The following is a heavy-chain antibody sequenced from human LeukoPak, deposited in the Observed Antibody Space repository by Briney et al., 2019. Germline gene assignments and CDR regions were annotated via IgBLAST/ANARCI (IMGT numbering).Heavy chain of an antibody. D-gene: IGHD6-13*01. V-gene: IGHV3-73*01. J-gene: IGHJ4*02. Sequence: PGGSLKLSCAASGFTFSGSAMHWVRQASGKGLEWLGRIRSKADSYMTAYAASVKGRFIVSRDDSKNTAYLQMNSLKTEDTAVYYCRAAADLNDYWGQGTLVTVSS. CDR1: GFTFSGSA. CDR2: IRSKADSYMT. CDR3: RAAADLNDY.